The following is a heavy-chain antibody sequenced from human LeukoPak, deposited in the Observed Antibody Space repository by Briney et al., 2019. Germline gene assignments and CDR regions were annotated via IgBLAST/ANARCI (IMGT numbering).Heavy chain of an antibody. J-gene: IGHJ3*02. CDR3: ARGSYYGGNAFDI. CDR1: GLTFSSYW. V-gene: IGHV3-7*01. CDR2: IKQDGSEK. Sequence: GGSLRLSCAASGLTFSSYWMSWVRQAPGKGLEWVANIKQDGSEKYYVDSVKGRFTISRDNAKNSLYLQMNSLRAEDTAVYYCARGSYYGGNAFDIWGQGTMVTVSS. D-gene: IGHD4-23*01.